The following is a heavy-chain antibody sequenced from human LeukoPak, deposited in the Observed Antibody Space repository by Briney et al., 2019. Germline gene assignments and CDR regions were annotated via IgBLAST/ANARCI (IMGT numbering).Heavy chain of an antibody. V-gene: IGHV3-66*01. D-gene: IGHD3-10*01. CDR2: IYSGGST. CDR3: ARDDLYGSGYYYGMDV. CDR1: GFTVSSNY. Sequence: GGSLRLSRAASGFTVSSNYMSWVRQAPGKGLECVSVIYSGGSTYYADSVKGRFTISRDNSKNTLYLQMNSLRAEDTAVYYCARDDLYGSGYYYGMDVWGQGTTVTVSS. J-gene: IGHJ6*02.